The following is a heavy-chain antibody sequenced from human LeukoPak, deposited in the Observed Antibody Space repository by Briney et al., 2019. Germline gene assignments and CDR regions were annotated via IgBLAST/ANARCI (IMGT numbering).Heavy chain of an antibody. J-gene: IGHJ4*02. Sequence: GGSLRLSCVASGFTFRDHYMDWVRQAPGKGLEWVGRSRDKANGYKAEYAASVIGRFSISRDDSDNSLFLQMNNLKSEDTAVYFCARNRPLSPFDLWGQGTLVTVSS. CDR2: SRDKANGYKA. CDR3: ARNRPLSPFDL. CDR1: GFTFRDHY. V-gene: IGHV3-72*01. D-gene: IGHD1-14*01.